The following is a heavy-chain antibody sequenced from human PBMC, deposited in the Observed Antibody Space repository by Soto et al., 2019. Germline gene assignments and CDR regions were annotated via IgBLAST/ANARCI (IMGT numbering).Heavy chain of an antibody. V-gene: IGHV6-1*01. CDR1: GDSVSSNSAA. D-gene: IGHD2-2*02. CDR2: TYYRSKWYN. J-gene: IGHJ6*02. Sequence: PSQTLSLTCAISGDSVSSNSAAWNWIRQSPSRGLEWLGRTYYRSKWYNDYAVSVKSRITINPDTSKNQFSLQLNSATPEDTAVYYCARGYCSSTSCYSYYYYGMDVWGQGTTVTVSS. CDR3: ARGYCSSTSCYSYYYYGMDV.